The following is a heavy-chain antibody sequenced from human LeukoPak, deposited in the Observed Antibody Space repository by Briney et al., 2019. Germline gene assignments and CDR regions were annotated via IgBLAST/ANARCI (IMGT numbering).Heavy chain of an antibody. CDR1: GFTFSSYS. V-gene: IGHV3-21*01. CDR2: ISSSSSYI. J-gene: IGHJ4*02. CDR3: ARDGAVYSGYDLVY. D-gene: IGHD5-12*01. Sequence: PGGSLRLACAASGFTFSSYSMNWVRQAPGKGLEWVSSISSSSSYIYYADSVKGRFTISRGNAKNSLYLQMNSLRAEDTAVYYCARDGAVYSGYDLVYWGQGTLVTVSS.